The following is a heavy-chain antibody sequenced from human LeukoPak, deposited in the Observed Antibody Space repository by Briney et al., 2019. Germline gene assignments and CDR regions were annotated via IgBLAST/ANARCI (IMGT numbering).Heavy chain of an antibody. CDR3: ARSYYDILTGYPKNNWFDS. CDR1: GYTFTDYY. J-gene: IGHJ5*01. CDR2: INPNSGVT. D-gene: IGHD3-9*01. V-gene: IGHV1-2*06. Sequence: ASVKVSCKTSGYTFTDYYIHWVRQAPGQGLEWVGRINPNSGVTHFAQKFQGRVTITRDTSASTAHMQLSSLRSEDTAVYYCARSYYDILTGYPKNNWFDSWGQGTLVTVSS.